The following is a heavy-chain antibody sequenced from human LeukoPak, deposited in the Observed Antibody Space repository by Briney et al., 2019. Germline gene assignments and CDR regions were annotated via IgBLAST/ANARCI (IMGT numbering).Heavy chain of an antibody. J-gene: IGHJ4*02. V-gene: IGHV1-2*02. Sequence: ASVTVSCKASGCTFTGYYMHWVRQAPGQGLEWIGWINPNSGDTNYPQKFQGRVTMTRDMSISAAFMELSRLTSDDTAVYYCARVAGIAARPDFWGQGTLVTVSS. CDR2: INPNSGDT. D-gene: IGHD6-6*01. CDR3: ARVAGIAARPDF. CDR1: GCTFTGYY.